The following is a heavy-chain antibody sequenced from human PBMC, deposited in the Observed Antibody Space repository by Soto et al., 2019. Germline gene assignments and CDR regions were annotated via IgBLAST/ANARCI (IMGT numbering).Heavy chain of an antibody. Sequence: GESLKISCKGSGYSFTNYWIGWVRQMPGKGLEWMGSIYPGDSDTRYSPSFQGQVTMSADKSVSIAYLQWSSLKASDTATYYCARRSVYYFDYWGQGSLVTVSS. J-gene: IGHJ4*02. D-gene: IGHD3-10*01. CDR2: IYPGDSDT. CDR3: ARRSVYYFDY. CDR1: GYSFTNYW. V-gene: IGHV5-51*01.